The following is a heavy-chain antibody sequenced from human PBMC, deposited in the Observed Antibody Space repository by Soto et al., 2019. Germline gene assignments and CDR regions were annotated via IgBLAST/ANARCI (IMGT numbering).Heavy chain of an antibody. D-gene: IGHD1-26*01. CDR2: IGSDACGT. CDR3: TRVVDGSAGKFDY. CDR1: GFPLSNYW. J-gene: IGHJ4*02. V-gene: IGHV3-74*01. Sequence: EVQLVESGGGLVQPGGSLRLSCAASGFPLSNYWMHWVRQAPGVGLVWVARIGSDACGTTYADSVKGRFTISRDNAKNTLSLQMNSLRVEDTAVYFCTRVVDGSAGKFDYWGQGTLVTVSS.